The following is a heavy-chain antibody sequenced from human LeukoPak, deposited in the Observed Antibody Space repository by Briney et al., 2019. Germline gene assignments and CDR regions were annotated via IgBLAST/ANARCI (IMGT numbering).Heavy chain of an antibody. CDR2: ISSSGSHM. D-gene: IGHD3-16*02. CDR3: ARLTFGGVIGFDY. J-gene: IGHJ4*02. Sequence: GGSLRLSCAASGFAFSSHSMNWVRQAPGKGLEWVSSISSSGSHMYYADSVKGRFTISRDNAKNSLYLQMNSLRAEDTAVYYCARLTFGGVIGFDYWGQGTLVTVSS. CDR1: GFAFSSHS. V-gene: IGHV3-21*01.